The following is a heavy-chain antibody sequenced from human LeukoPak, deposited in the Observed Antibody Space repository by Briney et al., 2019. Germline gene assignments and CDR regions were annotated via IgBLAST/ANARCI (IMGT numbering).Heavy chain of an antibody. Sequence: PGGSLRLSCAASGFTFSSYATSWVRQAPGKGLEWVSAISGSGGSTYYADSVKGRFTISRDNSKNTLYLQMNSLIAEDTAVYYCAISRAAADPGYYFDYWGQGTLVTVSS. D-gene: IGHD6-25*01. V-gene: IGHV3-23*01. CDR2: ISGSGGST. CDR1: GFTFSSYA. J-gene: IGHJ4*02. CDR3: AISRAAADPGYYFDY.